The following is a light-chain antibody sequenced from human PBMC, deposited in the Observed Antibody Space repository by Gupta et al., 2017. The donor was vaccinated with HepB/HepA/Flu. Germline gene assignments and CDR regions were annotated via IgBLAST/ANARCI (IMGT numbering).Light chain of an antibody. V-gene: IGLV2-11*01. J-gene: IGLJ2*01. CDR3: CSYAGSNTSPWV. CDR1: SSDVGGYNY. CDR2: DVS. Sequence: QSALTQPRSVSGSPGQSVTISCTGTSSDVGGYNYVSWYQQHPGKAPNLMIYDVSKRPSGVPDRFSGSNSGNTASLTISGLQAEDEADYYCCSYAGSNTSPWVFGGGTKLTVL.